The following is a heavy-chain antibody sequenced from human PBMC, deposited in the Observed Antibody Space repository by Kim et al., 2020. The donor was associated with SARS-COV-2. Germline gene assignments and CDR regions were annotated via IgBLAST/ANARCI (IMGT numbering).Heavy chain of an antibody. CDR2: IYHGGST. V-gene: IGHV4-59*02. Sequence: SETLSLTCTVSGGSVSDYYWSWIRQSPGKGLEWIGEIYHGGSTTYNPSLKSRVSISVNTSKNQLFLRLRSVTPADTAVYYCAKDGDIGTQGAWFDPWGQGMRVTVPS. J-gene: IGHJ5*02. CDR1: GGSVSDYY. D-gene: IGHD6-13*01. CDR3: AKDGDIGTQGAWFDP.